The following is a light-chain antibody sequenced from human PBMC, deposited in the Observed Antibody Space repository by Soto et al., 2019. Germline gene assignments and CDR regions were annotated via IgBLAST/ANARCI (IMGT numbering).Light chain of an antibody. CDR3: QQLNSYPQT. CDR2: SAS. Sequence: DIQLTQSPSFLSASVGDRVTITCQASRGISSYLAWYQQKPGKAPKLXVYSASTLQSGVPSRFSGSGSGPDFTLTISSLQPEDSATYFCQQLNSYPQTFGQGTRLEIK. J-gene: IGKJ5*01. V-gene: IGKV1-9*01. CDR1: RGISSY.